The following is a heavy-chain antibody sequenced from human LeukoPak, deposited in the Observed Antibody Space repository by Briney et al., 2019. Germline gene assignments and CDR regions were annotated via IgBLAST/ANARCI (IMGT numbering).Heavy chain of an antibody. D-gene: IGHD5-12*01. CDR2: ISSSSSTI. CDR1: GFTFSSYS. CDR3: ARDDRLVASDAFDI. J-gene: IGHJ3*02. V-gene: IGHV3-48*01. Sequence: PGGSLRLSCAASGFTFSSYSMNWVRQAPGKGLEWVSYISSSSSTIYYADSVKGRFTISRDRAKNSLYLQMNSLRAEDTAVYYCARDDRLVASDAFDIWGQGTMVTVSS.